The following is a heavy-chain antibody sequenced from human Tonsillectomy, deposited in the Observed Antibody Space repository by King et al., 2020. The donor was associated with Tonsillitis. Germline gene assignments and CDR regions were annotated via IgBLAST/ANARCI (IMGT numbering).Heavy chain of an antibody. D-gene: IGHD3-22*01. CDR1: CYTFTNYG. CDR3: VRATYYYEGVY. Sequence: QLVQSGAEVKKPGASVKVSCKASCYTFTNYGFSWVRQAPGQGLEWMGWISPHNGNTNYAQKFQGRVTMTTDTSTSTAYMDLRRLRSDDTAVYYCVRATYYYEGVYWGQGTLVTVSS. V-gene: IGHV1-18*01. J-gene: IGHJ4*02. CDR2: ISPHNGNT.